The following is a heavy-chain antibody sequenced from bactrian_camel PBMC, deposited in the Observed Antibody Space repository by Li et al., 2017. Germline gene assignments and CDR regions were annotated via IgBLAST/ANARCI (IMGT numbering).Heavy chain of an antibody. J-gene: IGHJ4*01. V-gene: IGHV3S60*01. CDR3: AADTIFRGAYRLPSTRDVTY. CDR2: ISRCGRIQ. D-gene: IGHD2*01. Sequence: HVQLVESGGGSVQAGETLRLACVVSGDTDMNTCVGWFRQSPGKDREAVACISRCGRIQYHASVKGRLTISQDRATNMVYLQMNSLQPVDTAMYYCAADTIFRGAYRLPSTRDVTYWGQGTQVTVS. CDR1: GDTDMNTC.